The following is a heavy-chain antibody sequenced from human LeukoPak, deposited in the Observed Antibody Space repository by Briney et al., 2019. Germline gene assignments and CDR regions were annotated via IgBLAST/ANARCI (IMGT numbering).Heavy chain of an antibody. D-gene: IGHD3-16*01. CDR1: GFTFSSYA. J-gene: IGHJ3*02. Sequence: PGGSLRLSCAASGFTFSSYAMSWVRQAPGKGLEWVSAISGSGGSTYYADSVKGRFTISRDNSKNTLYLQMNSLRAEDTAVYYCAKDKGASYGLGDAFDIWGQGTMVTVSS. V-gene: IGHV3-23*01. CDR2: ISGSGGST. CDR3: AKDKGASYGLGDAFDI.